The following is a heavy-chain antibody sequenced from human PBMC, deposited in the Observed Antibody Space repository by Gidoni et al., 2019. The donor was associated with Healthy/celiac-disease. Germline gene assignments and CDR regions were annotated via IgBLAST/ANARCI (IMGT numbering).Heavy chain of an antibody. J-gene: IGHJ6*02. D-gene: IGHD4-17*01. Sequence: QVQLQESGPGLVKPAETQSLSCTGSGGSDSSYYGSWSRQPPGKGLEWIGYSYYSGSTNYNPSLKRRLTISVDTSKIQFSLRLSSVTAADTAVYYCARMSTVTRAYGMDVWGQGTTVTVSS. CDR1: GGSDSSYY. V-gene: IGHV4-59*02. CDR3: ARMSTVTRAYGMDV. CDR2: SYYSGST.